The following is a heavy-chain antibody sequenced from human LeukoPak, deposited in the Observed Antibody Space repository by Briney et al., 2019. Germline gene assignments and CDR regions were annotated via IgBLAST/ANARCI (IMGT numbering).Heavy chain of an antibody. D-gene: IGHD3-22*01. J-gene: IGHJ3*02. CDR3: ASYYDITGADDAFDI. CDR2: INPNSGGT. V-gene: IGHV1-2*02. CDR1: GYTFIGYY. Sequence: ASVKVSCKASGYTFIGYYMHWVRQAPAQGLEWMGWINPNSGGTNYAQKFQGRVTMTRDTSISTAYMELSRLRSDDTAVYYCASYYDITGADDAFDIWGQGTMVTVSS.